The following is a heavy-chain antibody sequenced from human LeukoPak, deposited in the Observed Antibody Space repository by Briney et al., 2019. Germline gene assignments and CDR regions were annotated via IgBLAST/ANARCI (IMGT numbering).Heavy chain of an antibody. CDR2: IWHDGSHK. CDR3: AREIFGSGSYTDF. CDR1: GFAFNTYA. D-gene: IGHD3-10*01. J-gene: IGHJ4*02. Sequence: GGSLRLSCAASGFAFNTYAMHWVRQAPGQGLEWVALIWHDGSHKFYSNSVRGQFTISRDNSKNPVSLQMNNLRPEDTAVYYCAREIFGSGSYTDFWGQGTLVTVSS. V-gene: IGHV3-33*08.